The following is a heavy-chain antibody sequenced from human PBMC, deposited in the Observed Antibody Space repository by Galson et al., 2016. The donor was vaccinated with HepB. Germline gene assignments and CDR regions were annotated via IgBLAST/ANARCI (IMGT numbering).Heavy chain of an antibody. CDR3: ARGGITFAP. J-gene: IGHJ5*02. Sequence: LRLSCAASGFTFSNYWMSWVRQAPGKGLEWVASIKQDGSDKYYVDSVKGRFTISRDNSKNSLYLQMNSLRAEDTAVYSCARGGITFAPWGQGTLVTVSS. V-gene: IGHV3-7*03. D-gene: IGHD1-20*01. CDR2: IKQDGSDK. CDR1: GFTFSNYW.